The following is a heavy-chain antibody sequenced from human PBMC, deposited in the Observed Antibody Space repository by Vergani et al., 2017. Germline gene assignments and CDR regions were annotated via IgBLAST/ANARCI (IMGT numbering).Heavy chain of an antibody. CDR2: ISSSSSYI. J-gene: IGHJ6*02. CDR1: GFTFSSYS. Sequence: VQLVESGGGVVQPGRSLRLSCAASGFTFSSYSMNWVRQAPGKGLEWVSSISSSSSYIYYADSVKGRFTISRDNAKNSLYLQMNSLRAEDTAVYYCARDGGATYYYGMDVWGQGTTVTVSS. CDR3: ARDGGATYYYGMDV. D-gene: IGHD1-26*01. V-gene: IGHV3-21*01.